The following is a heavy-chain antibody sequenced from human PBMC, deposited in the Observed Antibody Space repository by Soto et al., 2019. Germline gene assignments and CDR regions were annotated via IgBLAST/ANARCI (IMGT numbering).Heavy chain of an antibody. V-gene: IGHV3-9*01. J-gene: IGHJ4*02. Sequence: EVQLVESGGGLVQPGRSLRLSCVGSGFTFDEFAIHWVRQAPGKGLEWVSGISWDSGSINYADSVRGRFTISRDNAKKSLYLHMTSLGSEDTACYYCAKIVTRHSLVPVFDQWGQGALVTVSS. CDR1: GFTFDEFA. D-gene: IGHD2-21*01. CDR3: AKIVTRHSLVPVFDQ. CDR2: ISWDSGSI.